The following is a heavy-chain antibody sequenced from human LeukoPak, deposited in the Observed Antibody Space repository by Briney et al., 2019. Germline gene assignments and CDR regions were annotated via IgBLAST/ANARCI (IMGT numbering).Heavy chain of an antibody. CDR2: INHSGST. J-gene: IGHJ4*02. V-gene: IGHV4-34*01. D-gene: IGHD2-21*01. CDR3: ARFGADSPGAEYYFDY. Sequence: SETLSFTCAVYGGSFSGYYWSWIRQPPGKGLEWIGEINHSGSTNYIPSLKSRVTISVDTSKNQFSLKLSSVTAADTAVYYCARFGADSPGAEYYFDYWGQGTLVTVSS. CDR1: GGSFSGYY.